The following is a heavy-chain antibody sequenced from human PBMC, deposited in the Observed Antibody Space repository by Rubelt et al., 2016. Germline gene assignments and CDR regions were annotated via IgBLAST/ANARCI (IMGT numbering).Heavy chain of an antibody. CDR2: ISGNGRST. D-gene: IGHD4-17*01. J-gene: IGHJ3*02. V-gene: IGHV3-23*01. CDR3: ARLSTVNEAFDI. Sequence: KSQRGGLEWVSLISGNGRSTYDADSVKGRFTISRDNSRNMLYLQMNNLRAEDTAVYYCARLSTVNEAFDIWGQGTMVTVSS.